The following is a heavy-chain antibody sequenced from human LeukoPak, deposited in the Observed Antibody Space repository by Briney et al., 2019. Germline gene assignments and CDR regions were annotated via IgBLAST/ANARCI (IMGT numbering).Heavy chain of an antibody. J-gene: IGHJ4*02. V-gene: IGHV4-39*01. CDR2: IYYTGSS. D-gene: IGHD3-10*01. Sequence: PSETLSLTCSVSGDPITSSSHYWRWIRQPPGKGLEWFGHIYYTGSSSYSPSLKGRVTISVDTSNNQFSLKLTSVTAADTAVYYCARRGGFGFTFDHWGQGTLVAVSS. CDR1: GDPITSSSHY. CDR3: ARRGGFGFTFDH.